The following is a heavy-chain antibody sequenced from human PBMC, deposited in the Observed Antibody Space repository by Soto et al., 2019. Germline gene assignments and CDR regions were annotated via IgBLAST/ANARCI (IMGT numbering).Heavy chain of an antibody. J-gene: IGHJ3*01. CDR2: ISGSGSTT. CDR1: AVTLSGRA. D-gene: IGHD3-10*01. V-gene: IGHV3-23*01. CDR3: ARAHYGSGSYHNPGEC. Sequence: PGGSLRLSCGASAVTLSGRAMSWVRQAPGKGLEWVSAISGSGSTTFYADSVKGRFTISRDDSENTVYLQMNRLRAEDTAIYYCARAHYGSGSYHNPGECWGKGAVVPVAS.